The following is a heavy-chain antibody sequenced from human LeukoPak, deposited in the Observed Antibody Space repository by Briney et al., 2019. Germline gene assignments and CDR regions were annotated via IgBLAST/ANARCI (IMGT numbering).Heavy chain of an antibody. Sequence: HPGGSLRLSWAAAAFTFDNYAMSWVRQAPGKGLEWVSVIRGSGYYSYYADSVKGRFTVSRDNSKTTLYLQMNSLRADDTAVYYCAKGGPTGSNYFDFWGQGTLVTVSS. CDR2: IRGSGYYS. V-gene: IGHV3-23*01. CDR3: AKGGPTGSNYFDF. D-gene: IGHD1-26*01. J-gene: IGHJ4*02. CDR1: AFTFDNYA.